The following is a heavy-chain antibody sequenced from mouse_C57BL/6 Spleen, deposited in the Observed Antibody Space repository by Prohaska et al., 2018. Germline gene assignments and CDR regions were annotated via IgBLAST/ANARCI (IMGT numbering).Heavy chain of an antibody. D-gene: IGHD3-2*02. Sequence: HGKSLEWIGEINPNNGGTSYNQKFKGKATLTVDKSAGTAYMELRSLTSEDSAVYYCARDSSGFDYWGQGTTLSVSS. V-gene: IGHV1-26*01. CDR2: INPNNGGT. J-gene: IGHJ2*01. CDR3: ARDSSGFDY.